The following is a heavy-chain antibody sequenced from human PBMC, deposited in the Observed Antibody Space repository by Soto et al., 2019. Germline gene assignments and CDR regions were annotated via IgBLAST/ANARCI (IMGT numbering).Heavy chain of an antibody. D-gene: IGHD3-9*01. CDR2: HSNDGITK. V-gene: IGHV3-30*18. CDR1: GSTFSSSG. Sequence: QQVESGGGVVQPGTSLRLSCAASGSTFSSSGWHWVRQAPGKGLEWVAFHSNDGITKNYADSVKGRFTIFRDNSKNTVSLQIDSLRGDDTAVYYCAKDGPHFDVDVWGQGTTVTVSS. J-gene: IGHJ6*02. CDR3: AKDGPHFDVDV.